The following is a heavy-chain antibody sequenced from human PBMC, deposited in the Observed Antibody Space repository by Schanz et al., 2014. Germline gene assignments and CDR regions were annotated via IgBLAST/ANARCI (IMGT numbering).Heavy chain of an antibody. D-gene: IGHD4-17*01. CDR3: ATLDYADSVS. V-gene: IGHV1-18*01. J-gene: IGHJ5*02. CDR2: ISAYNGNT. Sequence: QVQLVQSGAEVKKPGASVKVSCKASGYTFISYGIKWVRQAPGQGLEWMGWISAYNGNTNYAQKFQGRVTITADKSTTTAYMELNSLNSDDTAVYYCATLDYADSVSWGQGTLVTVSS. CDR1: GYTFISYG.